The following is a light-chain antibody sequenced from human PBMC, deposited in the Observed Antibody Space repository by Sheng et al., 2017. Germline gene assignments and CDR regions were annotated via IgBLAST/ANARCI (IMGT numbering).Light chain of an antibody. V-gene: IGLV2-14*03. CDR3: SSFTSSDTPVV. CDR2: DVN. Sequence: QSALTQPPSASGSPGQSVTISCTGTSSDVGGSNYVSWYQQHPGKAPKLMIYDVNNRPSGVSSRFSGSKSGNTASLTISGLLAEDEADYYCSSFTSSDTPVVFGGGTKLTVL. J-gene: IGLJ2*01. CDR1: SSDVGGSNY.